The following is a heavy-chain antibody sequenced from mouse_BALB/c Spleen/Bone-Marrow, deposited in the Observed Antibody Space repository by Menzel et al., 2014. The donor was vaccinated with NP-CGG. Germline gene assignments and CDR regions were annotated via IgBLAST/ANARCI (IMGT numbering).Heavy chain of an antibody. CDR2: IDPANGNT. CDR3: ARWEYYAMDY. D-gene: IGHD4-1*01. J-gene: IGHJ4*01. V-gene: IGHV14-3*02. CDR1: GFNIKDTY. Sequence: VQLKESGAELVKPGASVKLSCAASGFNIKDTYMHWVKQRPEQGLEWIGRIDPANGNTKYDPKFQGKATITAGTSPNTAYLQLSSLTSEDTAVYYCARWEYYAMDYWGQGTSVTVSS.